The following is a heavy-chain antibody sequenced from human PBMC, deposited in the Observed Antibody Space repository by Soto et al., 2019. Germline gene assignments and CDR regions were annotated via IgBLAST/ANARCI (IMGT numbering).Heavy chain of an antibody. CDR1: GDSVSSDSAA. CDR2: TYYRSKWYN. D-gene: IGHD6-19*01. Sequence: PSQTLSLTCAISGDSVSSDSAALNLSMQSPSRGLEWLGRTYYRSKWYNDYAVSVKSRITINPDTSKNQFSLQLNSVTPEDTAVYYCAREGRIAVAGLYYYYYYGMDVWGQGTTVTVSS. J-gene: IGHJ6*02. CDR3: AREGRIAVAGLYYYYYYGMDV. V-gene: IGHV6-1*01.